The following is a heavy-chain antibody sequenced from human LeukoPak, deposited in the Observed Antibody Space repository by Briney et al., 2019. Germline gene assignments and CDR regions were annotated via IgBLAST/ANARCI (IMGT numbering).Heavy chain of an antibody. J-gene: IGHJ4*02. Sequence: GESLKISCKGSGYTFTPYWIAWVRQMPGKGLEWMGVIYPRDSNTKYSPSFQGRVSISADKSANTAYLQWNSLKASDTAMYYCARQDGSALYYLDYWGQGSLVTVSS. CDR3: ARQDGSALYYLDY. CDR1: GYTFTPYW. CDR2: IYPRDSNT. D-gene: IGHD3-10*01. V-gene: IGHV5-51*01.